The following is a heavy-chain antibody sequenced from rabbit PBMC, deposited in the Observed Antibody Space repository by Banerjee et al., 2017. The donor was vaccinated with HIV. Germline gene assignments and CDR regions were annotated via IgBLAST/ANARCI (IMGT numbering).Heavy chain of an antibody. V-gene: IGHV1S45*01. D-gene: IGHD6-1*01. J-gene: IGHJ4*01. Sequence: QEQLEESGGDLVKPEGSLTLTCTASGFSFSVKYVMCWVRQAPGKGLEWIACINTISGDTVYATWAKGRFTISKASWTTVTLQMTSLTAADTASYFCARGYGGYGWNFNLWGPGTLVTVS. CDR2: INTISGDT. CDR1: GFSFSVKYV. CDR3: ARGYGGYGWNFNL.